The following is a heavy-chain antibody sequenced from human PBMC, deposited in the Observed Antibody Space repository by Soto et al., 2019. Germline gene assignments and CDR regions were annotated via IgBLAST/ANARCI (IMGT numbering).Heavy chain of an antibody. CDR1: GYIFTSYW. J-gene: IGHJ6*02. CDR2: IDPSDSYT. V-gene: IGHV5-10-1*01. CDR3: ARHSYYDFWSGPYGMDI. D-gene: IGHD3-3*01. Sequence: GESLKISCKGSGYIFTSYWISWFLQMPVKVLEWMGRIDPSDSYTNYSPSFQGHVTISADKSISTAYLQWSSLKASDTAMYYCARHSYYDFWSGPYGMDIWGQGTTVTVSS.